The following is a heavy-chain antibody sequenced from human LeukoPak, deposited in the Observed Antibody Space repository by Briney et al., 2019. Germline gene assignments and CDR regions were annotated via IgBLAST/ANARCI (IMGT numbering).Heavy chain of an antibody. D-gene: IGHD3-10*01. J-gene: IGHJ4*02. CDR1: GYTFTGYN. V-gene: IGHV1-2*02. CDR3: ARNAYGSGRHVDY. Sequence: ASLKLSCKPSGYTFTGYNMEWGSDAPEQRLWRRWWINPNSGGTNYAQKFQSRVTMTRDTSISTAYMELGRLRSDDTAVYYCARNAYGSGRHVDYWGQGTLVTVSS. CDR2: INPNSGGT.